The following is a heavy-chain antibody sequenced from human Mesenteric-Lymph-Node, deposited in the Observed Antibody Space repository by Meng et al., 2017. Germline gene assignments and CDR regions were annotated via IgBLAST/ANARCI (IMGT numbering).Heavy chain of an antibody. V-gene: IGHV3-74*01. D-gene: IGHD6-19*01. CDR3: TGLSGPFDY. Sequence: EVQLVESGGGLVQPGGSLRLSCAASGFTISRHWMHWVRQDTGKGLVWVSRINSDGRTTNYADSVKGRFTISRDNAKNTLYLQMNSLRAEDTAVYFCTGLSGPFDYWGQGTLVTVSS. CDR2: INSDGRTT. CDR1: GFTISRHW. J-gene: IGHJ4*02.